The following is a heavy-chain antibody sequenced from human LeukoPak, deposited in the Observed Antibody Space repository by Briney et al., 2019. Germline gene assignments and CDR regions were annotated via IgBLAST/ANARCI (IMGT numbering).Heavy chain of an antibody. Sequence: PSQTLSLTCAVSGDSISSDGYSWSWVRQPPGKGLEWIGYIYHSGSTYYNPSLKSRVTISVDRSKNQFSLNLSSVTAADTAVYYCARETRYCSGGSCYSSMDVWGQGTTVTVSS. J-gene: IGHJ6*02. V-gene: IGHV4-30-2*01. CDR2: IYHSGST. CDR3: ARETRYCSGGSCYSSMDV. CDR1: GDSISSDGYS. D-gene: IGHD2-15*01.